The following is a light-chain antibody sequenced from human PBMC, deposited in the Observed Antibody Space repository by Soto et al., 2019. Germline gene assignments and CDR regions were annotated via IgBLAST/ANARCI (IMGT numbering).Light chain of an antibody. CDR3: QRYNNWPLT. CDR2: DTS. Sequence: MTQSPATLSVSPGEGATLSCRASQGIGYTLAWYQHKPGQTPRLLIYDTSTRATGVPARFSGSRSGTEFTLTINSLQSEDFAVYYCQRYNNWPLTFGGGTKVDIK. J-gene: IGKJ4*01. V-gene: IGKV3-15*01. CDR1: QGIGYT.